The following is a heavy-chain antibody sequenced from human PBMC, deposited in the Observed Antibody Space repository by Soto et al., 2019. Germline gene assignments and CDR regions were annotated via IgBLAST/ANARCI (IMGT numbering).Heavy chain of an antibody. CDR2: TYYRSKWYN. J-gene: IGHJ6*02. D-gene: IGHD3-10*01. Sequence: SQTLSLTCAISGDSVSSNSAAWNWIRQSPSRGLEWLGRTYYRSKWYNDYAVSVKSRITINPDTSKNQFSLQLNSVTPEDTAVYYCARGVLLWFGDPGRVDVWGQGTTVTVSS. CDR3: ARGVLLWFGDPGRVDV. CDR1: GDSVSSNSAA. V-gene: IGHV6-1*01.